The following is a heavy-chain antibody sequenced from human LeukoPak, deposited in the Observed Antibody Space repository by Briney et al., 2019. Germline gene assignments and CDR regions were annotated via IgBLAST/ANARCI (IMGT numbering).Heavy chain of an antibody. CDR3: AKDPIAAAAPSWFDP. CDR2: ISGSGGST. CDR1: GFTFSSYA. V-gene: IGHV3-23*01. D-gene: IGHD6-13*01. J-gene: IGHJ5*02. Sequence: GGSLRLSCAASGFTFSSYAMSWVRQAPGKGLEWVSAISGSGGSTYYADSVKGRLTISRDNSKNTLYLQMNSLRAEDTAVYYCAKDPIAAAAPSWFDPWGQGTLVTVSS.